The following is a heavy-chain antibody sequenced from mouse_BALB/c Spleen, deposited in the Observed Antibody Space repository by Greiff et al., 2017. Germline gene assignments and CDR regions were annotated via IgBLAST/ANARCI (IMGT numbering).Heavy chain of an antibody. CDR3: ARNGNWFDY. V-gene: IGHV5-6-5*01. D-gene: IGHD2-1*01. CDR1: GFTFSSYA. J-gene: IGHJ2*01. Sequence: EVKVVESGGGLVKPGGSLKLSCAASGFTFSSYAMSWVRQTPEKRLEWVASISSGGSTYYPDSVKGRFTISRDNARNILYLQMSSLRSEDTAMYYCARNGNWFDYWGQGTTLTVSS. CDR2: ISSGGST.